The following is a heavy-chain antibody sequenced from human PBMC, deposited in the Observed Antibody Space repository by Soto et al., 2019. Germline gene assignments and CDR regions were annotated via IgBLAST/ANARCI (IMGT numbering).Heavy chain of an antibody. D-gene: IGHD5-12*01. J-gene: IGHJ4*02. Sequence: QVQLVQSGAEVKKPGSSVKVSCKASGGTFSSYAISWVRQAPGQGLEWMGGIIPIFGTANYAQKFQGRVTITADESTXXXXXXXXXLRSEDXXXXYCARGDGYINFDYWGQGTLVTVSS. V-gene: IGHV1-69*12. CDR1: GGTFSSYA. CDR2: IIPIFGTA. CDR3: ARGDGYINFDY.